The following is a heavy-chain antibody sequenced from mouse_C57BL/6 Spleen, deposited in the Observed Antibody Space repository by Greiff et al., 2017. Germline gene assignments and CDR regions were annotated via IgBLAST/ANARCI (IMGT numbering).Heavy chain of an antibody. CDR1: GYAFSSSW. J-gene: IGHJ2*01. CDR2: IYPGDGDT. CDR3: ARDYGSPYFDY. Sequence: VQRVESGPELVKPGASVKISCKASGYAFSSSWMNWVKQRPGKGLEWIGRIYPGDGDTNYNGKFKGKATLTADKSSSTAYMQLSSLTSEDSAVYFCARDYGSPYFDYWGQGTTLTVSS. V-gene: IGHV1-82*01. D-gene: IGHD1-1*01.